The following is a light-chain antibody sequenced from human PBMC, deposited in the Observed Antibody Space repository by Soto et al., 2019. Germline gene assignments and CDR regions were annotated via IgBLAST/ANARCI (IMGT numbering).Light chain of an antibody. V-gene: IGKV1-5*01. CDR3: QQYNSYPWT. Sequence: IQLTQSPSSLSASVGDSVTITCRASQSISSWLAWYQQKPGKAPKLLIYDASSLESGVPSRFSRSGSGTEFTLTISSLQPDDFATYYCQQYNSYPWTFGQGTKVDIK. CDR1: QSISSW. CDR2: DAS. J-gene: IGKJ1*01.